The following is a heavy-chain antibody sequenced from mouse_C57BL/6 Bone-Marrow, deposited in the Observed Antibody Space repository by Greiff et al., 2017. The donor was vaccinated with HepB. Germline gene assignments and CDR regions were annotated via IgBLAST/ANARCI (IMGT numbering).Heavy chain of an antibody. J-gene: IGHJ4*01. V-gene: IGHV5-6*03. CDR3: ARRRSGAMDY. CDR1: GFTFSSYG. Sequence: EVMLVESGGGLVKPGGSLKLSCAASGFTFSSYGMSWVRQTPDKRLEWVATISSGGSYTYYPDSVKGRFTISRDNAKNTLYLQMSSLKSEDTAMYYCARRRSGAMDYWGQGTSVTVSS. D-gene: IGHD3-2*02. CDR2: ISSGGSYT.